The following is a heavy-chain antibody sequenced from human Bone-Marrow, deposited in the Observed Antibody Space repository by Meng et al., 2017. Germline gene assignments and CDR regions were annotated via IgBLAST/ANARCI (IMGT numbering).Heavy chain of an antibody. D-gene: IGHD6-19*01. V-gene: IGHV4-34*01. Sequence: SETLSLTCAVYGGSFSGYYWSWIRQPPGKGLEWIGEINHSGSTNYNPSLKSRVTMSVDTSKNQFSLKLSSVTAADTAVYYCARGGQWLVRWTIEYWGQGTLVTVSS. CDR2: INHSGST. CDR1: GGSFSGYY. CDR3: ARGGQWLVRWTIEY. J-gene: IGHJ4*02.